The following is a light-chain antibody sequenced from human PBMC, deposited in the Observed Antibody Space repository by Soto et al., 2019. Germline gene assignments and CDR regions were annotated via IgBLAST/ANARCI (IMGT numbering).Light chain of an antibody. J-gene: IGKJ5*01. CDR3: QHYNSYPIT. CDR2: KAS. CDR1: HSISTS. V-gene: IGKV1-5*03. Sequence: DIQMTQSPYSLSAAVGDRVTIACRASHSISTSLAWYQQKPGEAPKVLIYKASSLQSGVPSRFSGSGSGTEFTLTISSLQPDDFATYYCQHYNSYPITFGQGTRLEIK.